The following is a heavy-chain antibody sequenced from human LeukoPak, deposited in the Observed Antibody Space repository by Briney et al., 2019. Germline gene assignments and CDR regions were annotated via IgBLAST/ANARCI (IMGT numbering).Heavy chain of an antibody. CDR3: AKATSSWYLYAFDI. CDR1: GFTVSSNY. J-gene: IGHJ3*02. V-gene: IGHV3-66*01. Sequence: GGSLRLSCAASGFTVSSNYMSWVRQAPGKGLEWVSVIYSGGSTYYADSVKGRFTISRDNSKNTLYLQMNSLSAEDTAVYHCAKATSSWYLYAFDIWGQGTMVTASS. CDR2: IYSGGST. D-gene: IGHD6-13*01.